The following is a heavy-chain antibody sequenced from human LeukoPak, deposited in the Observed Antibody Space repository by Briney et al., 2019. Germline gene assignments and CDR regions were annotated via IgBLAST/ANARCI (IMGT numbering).Heavy chain of an antibody. CDR3: ASFVLQWYISSSPPDY. CDR2: IYSGGST. J-gene: IGHJ4*02. Sequence: PGGSLRLSCAASGFTVRSNYMSWVRQAPGKGLEWVSVIYSGGSTYYADSVKGRFTISRDNSKNTLYLQMNSLRAEDTAVYYCASFVLQWYISSSPPDYWGQGTLVTVSS. V-gene: IGHV3-66*01. D-gene: IGHD6-13*01. CDR1: GFTVRSNY.